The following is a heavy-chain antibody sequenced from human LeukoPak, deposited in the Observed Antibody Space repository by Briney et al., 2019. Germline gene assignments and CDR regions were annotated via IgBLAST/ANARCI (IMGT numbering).Heavy chain of an antibody. Sequence: SETLSLTCAVSDYSISSGYYWGWIRQPPGEGLEWIGSIYHSGSIYYNPSLKTRVTISVDTSKNQFFLKLYSVTAADTAVYYCARRGDGYNVDYWGQGILVTVSS. CDR2: IYHSGSI. CDR3: ARRGDGYNVDY. CDR1: DYSISSGYY. J-gene: IGHJ4*02. V-gene: IGHV4-38-2*01. D-gene: IGHD5-24*01.